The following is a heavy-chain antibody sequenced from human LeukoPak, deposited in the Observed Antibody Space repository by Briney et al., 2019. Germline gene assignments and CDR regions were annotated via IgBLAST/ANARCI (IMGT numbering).Heavy chain of an antibody. CDR3: AKAGAVVVVAAKYFDY. CDR2: ISGSGDST. Sequence: GGSLRLSCAASGLTVSINYMQWVRQAPGKGLEWVSAISGSGDSTYYADSVKGRFTISRDNSKNTLYLQMNSLRAEDTAVYYCAKAGAVVVVAAKYFDYWGQGTLVTVSS. J-gene: IGHJ4*02. D-gene: IGHD2-15*01. V-gene: IGHV3-23*01. CDR1: GLTVSINY.